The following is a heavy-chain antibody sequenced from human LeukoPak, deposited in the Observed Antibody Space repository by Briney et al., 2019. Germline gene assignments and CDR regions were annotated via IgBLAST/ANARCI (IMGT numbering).Heavy chain of an antibody. Sequence: GESLKISCKGSGYRFTSYWIGWVRQLPGKGMEWMGIIYTGDSDTRYSPSFQGQVTISADKSISTAYLQWSSLKASDTAMYYCARSPGGGFGELLGAPDYWGQGTLVTVSS. J-gene: IGHJ4*02. CDR2: IYTGDSDT. V-gene: IGHV5-51*01. D-gene: IGHD3-10*01. CDR3: ARSPGGGFGELLGAPDY. CDR1: GYRFTSYW.